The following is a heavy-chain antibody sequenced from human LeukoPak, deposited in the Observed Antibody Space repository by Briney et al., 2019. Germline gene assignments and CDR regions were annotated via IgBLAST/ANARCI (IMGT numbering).Heavy chain of an antibody. CDR2: ISYDGSNK. V-gene: IGHV3-30*03. Sequence: PGGSLRLSCIASRFTFGNFGMHWVRQAPGKGLEWVTLISYDGSNKQYGDSVKGRFIISRDNSMSTLYLQMDSLRPEDTAVYFCARERLRYFDLWGRGTLVSVSS. CDR1: RFTFGNFG. D-gene: IGHD2-15*01. CDR3: ARERLRYFDL. J-gene: IGHJ2*01.